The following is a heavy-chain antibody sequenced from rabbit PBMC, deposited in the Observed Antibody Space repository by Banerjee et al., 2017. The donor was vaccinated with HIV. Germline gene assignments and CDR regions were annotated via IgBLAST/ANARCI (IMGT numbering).Heavy chain of an antibody. CDR1: GFSLSRRDY. CDR2: INAGSSGRT. CDR3: ARDHGYYSPYFNL. V-gene: IGHV1S40*01. J-gene: IGHJ4*01. D-gene: IGHD1-1*01. Sequence: QSLEESGGDLVKPGASLTLTCIASGFSLSRRDYMCWVRQAPGKGLEWIACINAGSSGRTYYASWAKGRFTISKTSSTTVTLQMTSLTAADTATYFCARDHGYYSPYFNLWGLGTLVTVS.